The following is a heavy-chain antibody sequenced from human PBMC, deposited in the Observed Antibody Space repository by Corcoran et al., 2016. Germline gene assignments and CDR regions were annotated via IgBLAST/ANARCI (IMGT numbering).Heavy chain of an antibody. CDR2: INPSGGST. J-gene: IGHJ4*02. CDR1: GYTFTSYY. CDR3: GRGSDFGSGYQSYLDY. V-gene: IGHV1-46*01. D-gene: IGHD3-3*01. Sequence: QVQLVQSGAEVKKPGASVKVSCKASGYTFTSYYMHWVRQAPGQGLEWMGIINPSGGSTSYAQKFQGRVTMTRDTSTSTVYMELSSLRSEDTAVYYGGRGSDFGSGYQSYLDYWGQGTLVTVS.